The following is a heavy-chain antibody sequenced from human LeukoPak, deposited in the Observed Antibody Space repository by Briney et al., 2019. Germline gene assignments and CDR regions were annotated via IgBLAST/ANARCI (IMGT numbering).Heavy chain of an antibody. J-gene: IGHJ6*02. CDR2: IYHSVST. V-gene: IGHV4-4*02. D-gene: IGHD2-15*01. CDR3: ARDKCSGGGCYYYGMGV. Sequence: NSGGPLRLSCAASGFTFSSYTMNRVRQSPGKGLERIGEIYHSVSTTYTPSLKSRVTISVDKSKNQFSLKLSSVTAADTAVYYCARDKCSGGGCYYYGMGVWGQGTTVTVSS. CDR1: GFTFSSYT.